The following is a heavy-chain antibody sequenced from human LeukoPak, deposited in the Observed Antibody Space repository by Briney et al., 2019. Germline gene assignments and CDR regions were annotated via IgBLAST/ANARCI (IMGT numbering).Heavy chain of an antibody. CDR2: ISSSGSTI. Sequence: GGSLRLSCAASGFTFSDYYMSWIRQAPGKGLEWVSYISSSGSTIYYADSVKGRFTISRDNSKNTLYLQMNSLRAEDTAVYYCARDIGIAAAGTLDYWGQGTLVTVSS. D-gene: IGHD6-13*01. J-gene: IGHJ4*02. CDR1: GFTFSDYY. V-gene: IGHV3-11*04. CDR3: ARDIGIAAAGTLDY.